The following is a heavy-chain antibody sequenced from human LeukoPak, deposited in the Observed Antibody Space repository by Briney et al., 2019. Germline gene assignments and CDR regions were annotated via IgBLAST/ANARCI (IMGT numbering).Heavy chain of an antibody. D-gene: IGHD3-22*01. CDR3: AREGYYYDSSGPIDY. V-gene: IGHV4-31*03. Sequence: SETLSLTCTVSGGSISSAPCYWSWIRQRPGKGLEWMGYISHSGNTYYNPSLKSRLNISADTSRNQFSLKLRSVTAADTALYFCAREGYYYDSSGPIDYWGQGTRVTVSS. CDR1: GGSISSAPCY. CDR2: ISHSGNT. J-gene: IGHJ4*02.